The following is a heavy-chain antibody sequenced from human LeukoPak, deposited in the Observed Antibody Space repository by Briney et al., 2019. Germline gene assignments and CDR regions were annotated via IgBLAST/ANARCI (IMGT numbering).Heavy chain of an antibody. Sequence: GGSLRLSCAASGFTFSSYSMNWVRQAPGKGLEGVAYINSDSTTVYYADSVKGRFTVSGDNARNSLYLQMNSLGVDDTAVYYCARLRGLIDHWGQGALVTVSS. D-gene: IGHD3-10*01. CDR2: INSDSTTV. CDR1: GFTFSSYS. V-gene: IGHV3-48*04. J-gene: IGHJ4*02. CDR3: ARLRGLIDH.